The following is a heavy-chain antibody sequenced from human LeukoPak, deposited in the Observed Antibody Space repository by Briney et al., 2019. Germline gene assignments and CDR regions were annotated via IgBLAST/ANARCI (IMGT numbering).Heavy chain of an antibody. CDR1: GGSISSGDYY. CDR2: IYYSGSS. D-gene: IGHD3-22*01. V-gene: IGHV4-30-4*01. Sequence: SQTLSLTCTVSGGSISSGDYYWSWIRQPPGKGLEWVGYIYYSGSSYYNPSLESRVTISVDTSKNQFSLKLSSVTAADTAVYYCARGDSGYYYPYWGQGTLVTVSS. J-gene: IGHJ4*02. CDR3: ARGDSGYYYPY.